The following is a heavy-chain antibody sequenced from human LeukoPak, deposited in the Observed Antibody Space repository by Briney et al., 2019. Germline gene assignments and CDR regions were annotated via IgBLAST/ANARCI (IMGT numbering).Heavy chain of an antibody. D-gene: IGHD6-13*01. CDR3: ARLDSSSRWHVVYFDY. J-gene: IGHJ4*02. CDR2: MYYSGST. V-gene: IGHV4-39*01. Sequence: SESLSLTCTVYGGSISSSSYYWGWIRQSPGKGLERIGSMYYSGSTYYDPSLKSRVTISVDTSKNQFSLKLSSVTAADPAVYCCARLDSSSRWHVVYFDYWGQGTLVTVSS. CDR1: GGSISSSSYY.